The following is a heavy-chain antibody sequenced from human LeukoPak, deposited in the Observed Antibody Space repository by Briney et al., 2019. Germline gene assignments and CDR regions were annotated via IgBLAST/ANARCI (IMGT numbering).Heavy chain of an antibody. V-gene: IGHV1-58*02. D-gene: IGHD4-17*01. CDR3: ASMTTVTTGIDY. CDR2: IVVGSGNT. J-gene: IGHJ4*02. Sequence: SVKVSCKASGFTFTSSAMQWVRQARGQRLEWIGWIVVGSGNTNYAQKFQERVTMTRNTSISTAYMELSSLRSEDTAVYYCASMTTVTTGIDYWGQGTLVTVSS. CDR1: GFTFTSSA.